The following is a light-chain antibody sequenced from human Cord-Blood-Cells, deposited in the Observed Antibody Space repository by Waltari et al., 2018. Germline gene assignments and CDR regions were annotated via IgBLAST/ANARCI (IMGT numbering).Light chain of an antibody. CDR3: QQYNNWPRALT. CDR1: QSVSSN. Sequence: EIVMTQSPATLSVSPGERATLSCRASQSVSSNLAWYQQKPGQAPRLLIYGASTRATGIPARFSGSGSGTEFTPTISSLQSEDFAVYYCQQYNNWPRALTFGGGTKVEIK. V-gene: IGKV3-15*01. CDR2: GAS. J-gene: IGKJ4*01.